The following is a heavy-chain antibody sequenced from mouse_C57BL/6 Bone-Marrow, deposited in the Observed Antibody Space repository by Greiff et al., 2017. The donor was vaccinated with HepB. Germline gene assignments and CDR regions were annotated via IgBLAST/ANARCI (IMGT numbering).Heavy chain of an antibody. D-gene: IGHD2-5*01. CDR3: ARYSNYGYAMDY. Sequence: EVHLVESEGGLVQPGRSMKLSCTASGFTFSDYYMAWVRQVPEKGLEWVANINYDGSSTYYLDSLKSRFIISRDNAKNILYLQMSSLKSEDTATYYCARYSNYGYAMDYWGQGTSVTVSS. CDR2: INYDGSST. V-gene: IGHV5-16*01. CDR1: GFTFSDYY. J-gene: IGHJ4*01.